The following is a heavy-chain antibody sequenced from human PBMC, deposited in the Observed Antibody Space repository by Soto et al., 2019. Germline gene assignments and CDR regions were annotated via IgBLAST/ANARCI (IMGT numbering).Heavy chain of an antibody. CDR1: GFTFSSYG. CDR3: AKGEWIGYGDYFLFGGGGH. Sequence: QVQLVESGGGVVQPGRSLRLSCAASGFTFSSYGMHWVRQAPGKGPEWVAVISYDGNNKYYADSVKGRFTISRDNSKKTLYLQMNSLRPEDTAEYYCAKGEWIGYGDYFLFGGGGHLGQGALVTGSS. D-gene: IGHD4-17*01. J-gene: IGHJ4*02. CDR2: ISYDGNNK. V-gene: IGHV3-30*18.